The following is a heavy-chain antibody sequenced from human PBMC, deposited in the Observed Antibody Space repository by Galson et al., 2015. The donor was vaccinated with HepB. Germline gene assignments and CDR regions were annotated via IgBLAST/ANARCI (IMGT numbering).Heavy chain of an antibody. Sequence: LRLSCAVSGFTHNNYWMSWVRQAPGGGLEWVANIKQDGSEKYYVDSVEGRFPVSRDNAKKPLYLDLNALSVEDTAVYYCARGWDTDVTSTFDYWGQGALVTVSS. CDR1: GFTHNNYW. CDR3: ARGWDTDVTSTFDY. D-gene: IGHD4-17*01. V-gene: IGHV3-7*03. J-gene: IGHJ4*02. CDR2: IKQDGSEK.